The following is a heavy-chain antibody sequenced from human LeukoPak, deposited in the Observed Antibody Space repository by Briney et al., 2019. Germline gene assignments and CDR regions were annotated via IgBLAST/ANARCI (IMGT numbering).Heavy chain of an antibody. CDR2: IIPIFGTA. CDR3: ARALLLTHYCYYYMDV. V-gene: IGHV1-69*13. Sequence: SVKVSCKASGGTFSSYAISWVRQAPGQGLEWMGGIIPIFGTANYAQKFQGRVTITADESTSTAYMELSSLRSEDTAVYYCARALLLTHYCYYYMDVWGKGTTVTVSS. CDR1: GGTFSSYA. J-gene: IGHJ6*03. D-gene: IGHD4/OR15-4a*01.